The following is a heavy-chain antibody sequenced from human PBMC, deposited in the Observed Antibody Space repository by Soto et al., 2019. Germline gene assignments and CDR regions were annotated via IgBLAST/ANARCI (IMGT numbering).Heavy chain of an antibody. CDR3: ARLLSSSWYGGYYFDY. Sequence: SETLSLTCTVSGGSISSSSYYWGWIRQPPGKGLEWIGSIYYSGSTYYNPSLKSRVTISVDTSKNQFSLKLSFVTAADTAVYYCARLLSSSWYGGYYFDYWGQGTLVTVSS. D-gene: IGHD6-13*01. V-gene: IGHV4-39*01. CDR2: IYYSGST. CDR1: GGSISSSSYY. J-gene: IGHJ4*02.